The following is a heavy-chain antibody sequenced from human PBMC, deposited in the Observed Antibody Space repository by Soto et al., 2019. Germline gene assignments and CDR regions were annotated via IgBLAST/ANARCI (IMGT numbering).Heavy chain of an antibody. CDR2: IYYSGST. V-gene: IGHV4-59*01. Sequence: SETLSLTCTFSGFSISSYYWSWIRQPPGKGLEWIGYIYYSGSTNYNPSLKSRVTISVDTSKNQFSLKLSSVTAADTAVYYCARFTRYFDYWGQGTLVTVSS. D-gene: IGHD3-16*01. CDR3: ARFTRYFDY. J-gene: IGHJ4*02. CDR1: GFSISSYY.